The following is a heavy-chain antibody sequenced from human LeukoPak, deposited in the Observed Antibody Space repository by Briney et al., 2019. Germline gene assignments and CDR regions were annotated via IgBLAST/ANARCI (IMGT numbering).Heavy chain of an antibody. CDR2: IYSGGST. CDR3: ARHHGSGSYWGPKFDY. CDR1: GFTVSSNY. D-gene: IGHD1-26*01. Sequence: WGSLRLSCAASGFTVSSNYMSWVRQVPGKGLEWVSVIYSGGSTYYADSVKGRFTISRDNSKNTLYLQMNSLRAEDTAVYYCARHHGSGSYWGPKFDYWGQGTLVTVSS. J-gene: IGHJ4*02. V-gene: IGHV3-66*04.